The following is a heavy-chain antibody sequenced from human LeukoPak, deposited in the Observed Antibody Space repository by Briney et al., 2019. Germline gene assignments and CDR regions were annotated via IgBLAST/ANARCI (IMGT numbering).Heavy chain of an antibody. CDR1: GLTFSNFK. J-gene: IGHJ5*02. CDR2: ISGSGRTT. Sequence: GGSLRLSCAVSGLTFSNFKMNWVRQAPGKGLEWVSYISGSGRTTFYADSVKGRFTISRDNAKNLLYLQMSSLRVEDTAVYYCARGPSSGSYLTSWGQGTLVTVSS. D-gene: IGHD1-26*01. V-gene: IGHV3-48*03. CDR3: ARGPSSGSYLTS.